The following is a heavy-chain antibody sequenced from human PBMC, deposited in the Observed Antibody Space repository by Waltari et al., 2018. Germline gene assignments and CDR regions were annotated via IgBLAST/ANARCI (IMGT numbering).Heavy chain of an antibody. V-gene: IGHV3-48*01. CDR3: APMGASRLTWTD. D-gene: IGHD1-26*01. Sequence: EVQLVESGGGLVQPGGSLRLSCAASGFSFSSYGMNWVRQAPGKGLELVAHIMGGGYPIYYADSVKGRFTISRDNAKNSLFLQMNGLRAEDTAVYYCAPMGASRLTWTDWGQGTLVTVSS. J-gene: IGHJ4*02. CDR1: GFSFSSYG. CDR2: IMGGGYPI.